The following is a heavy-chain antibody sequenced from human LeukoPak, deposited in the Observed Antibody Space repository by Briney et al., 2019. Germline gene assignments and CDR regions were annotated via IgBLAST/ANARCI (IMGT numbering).Heavy chain of an antibody. CDR1: DDCISDYY. CDR3: TRGAGWLIDY. J-gene: IGHJ4*02. V-gene: IGHV4-59*01. Sequence: PSETLSLTCTVSDDCISDYYRGWIRQPPGKGLEWIGYFYNSGRSTYNPSLKSRVTISADTSKNHFSLKLNSVTTADTAVYYCTRGAGWLIDYWGQGILVTVSS. D-gene: IGHD3-16*01. CDR2: FYNSGRS.